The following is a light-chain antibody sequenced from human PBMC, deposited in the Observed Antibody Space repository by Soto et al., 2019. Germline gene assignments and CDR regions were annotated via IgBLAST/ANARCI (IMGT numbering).Light chain of an antibody. V-gene: IGKV3-20*01. CDR3: EKYGSSPPT. CDR2: GPS. Sequence: DMGLTQSPGTLSLSPGERATLSCRARQSVSNYFLAWYHQKPGQAPRLLIYGPSYRASVIPDRFSGSGYGTGFSLIITRVEPEDFAVYYCEKYGSSPPTFGQGNKVEFK. CDR1: QSVSNYF. J-gene: IGKJ1*01.